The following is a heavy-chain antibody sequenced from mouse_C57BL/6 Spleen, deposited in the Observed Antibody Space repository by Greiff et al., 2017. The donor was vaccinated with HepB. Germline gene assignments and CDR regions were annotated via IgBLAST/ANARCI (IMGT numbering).Heavy chain of an antibody. V-gene: IGHV5-9*01. CDR2: ISGGGGNT. D-gene: IGHD1-1*01. CDR1: GFTFSSYT. Sequence: EVQRVESGGGLVKPGGSLKLSCAASGFTFSSYTMSWVRQTPEKRLEWVATISGGGGNTYYPDSVKGRFTISRDNAKNTLYLQMSSLRSEDTALYYCARRDYYGSSPWFAYWGQGTLVTVSA. J-gene: IGHJ3*01. CDR3: ARRDYYGSSPWFAY.